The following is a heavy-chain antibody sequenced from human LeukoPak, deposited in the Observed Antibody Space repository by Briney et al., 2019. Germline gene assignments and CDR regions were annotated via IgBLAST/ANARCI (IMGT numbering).Heavy chain of an antibody. CDR1: GGSISSDY. J-gene: IGHJ4*02. V-gene: IGHV4-4*07. CDR3: ARGTTVVTPYYFDY. D-gene: IGHD4-17*01. CDR2: IYTIGST. Sequence: SETLSLTCTVSGGSISSDYWSCSREPAEKGLGWIGRIYTIGSTNYNPSLKSRVTMSVDTSKNQFSLKLSSVTAADTAVYYCARGTTVVTPYYFDYWGQGTLVTVSS.